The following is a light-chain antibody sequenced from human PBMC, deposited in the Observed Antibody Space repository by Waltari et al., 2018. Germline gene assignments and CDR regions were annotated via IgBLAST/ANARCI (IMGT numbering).Light chain of an antibody. CDR2: EGS. CDR3: CSYAGSSTWV. J-gene: IGLJ3*02. V-gene: IGLV2-23*01. CDR1: GSDVGSYHL. Sequence: QSALTQPASVSGSPGPSIPISCPGTGSDVGSYHLVSWYQQHPGQAPKRMIYEGSKRPSGVSNRFSGSKSGNTASLTISGLQAEDEADYYCCSYAGSSTWVFGGGTKLTVL.